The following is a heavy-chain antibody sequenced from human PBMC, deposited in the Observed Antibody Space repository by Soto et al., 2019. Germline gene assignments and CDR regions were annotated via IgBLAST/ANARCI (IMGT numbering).Heavy chain of an antibody. Sequence: QVQLVESGGGVVQPGRSLRLSCAASGFTFSSYGMHWVRQAPGKGLEWVAVISYDGSNKYYADSVKGRFTISRDNSKNPLYRQMNSLRAEDTAVYYCVEGTTVTPLYWGQGTLVTVSS. CDR3: VEGTTVTPLY. J-gene: IGHJ4*02. CDR2: ISYDGSNK. CDR1: GFTFSSYG. V-gene: IGHV3-30*03. D-gene: IGHD4-17*01.